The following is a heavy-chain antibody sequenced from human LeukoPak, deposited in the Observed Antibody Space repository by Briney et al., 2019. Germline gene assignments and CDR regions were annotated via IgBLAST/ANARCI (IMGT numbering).Heavy chain of an antibody. Sequence: GEALKISCKGSEYSFINYWIGWVRQMPGKGLAWMGIIYPGDSDTKYSPSFQGQVTMSADKSISTAYLQWSSLKASDSAMYYCALYCDSSGYYFQYWGQGTLVTVSS. CDR3: ALYCDSSGYYFQY. J-gene: IGHJ1*01. CDR2: IYPGDSDT. CDR1: EYSFINYW. D-gene: IGHD3-22*01. V-gene: IGHV5-51*01.